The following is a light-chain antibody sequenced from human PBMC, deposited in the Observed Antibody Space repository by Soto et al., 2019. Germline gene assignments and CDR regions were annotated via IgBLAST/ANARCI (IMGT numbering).Light chain of an antibody. CDR3: NSYTSSSTLV. CDR1: SSDVGGYNF. V-gene: IGLV2-14*03. J-gene: IGLJ2*01. Sequence: QSALTQPASVSGSPGQSITISCTGTSSDVGGYNFVSWYQQHPGKAPKLMLYNVYDRPSGISHRFSGSRSGNTASLTISGLQAEDEAHYYCNSYTSSSTLVFGGGTMVTVL. CDR2: NVY.